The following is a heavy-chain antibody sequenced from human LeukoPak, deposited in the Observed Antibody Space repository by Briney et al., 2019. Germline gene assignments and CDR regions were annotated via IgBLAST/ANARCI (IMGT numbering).Heavy chain of an antibody. CDR3: ARVRIGMWLFPHDAFDI. Sequence: GGSLRLSCAVSGFTFSNYWMHWVRQAPGKGLVWVSRIDNDGGSTTYADSVKGRFTISRDNAKNSLYLQMNSLRAEDTAVYYCARVRIGMWLFPHDAFDIWGQGTTVTVSS. D-gene: IGHD3-22*01. J-gene: IGHJ3*02. CDR2: IDNDGGST. V-gene: IGHV3-74*01. CDR1: GFTFSNYW.